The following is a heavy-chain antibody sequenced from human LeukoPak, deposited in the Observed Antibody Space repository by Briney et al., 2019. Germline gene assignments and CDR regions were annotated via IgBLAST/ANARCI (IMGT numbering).Heavy chain of an antibody. J-gene: IGHJ4*02. CDR2: FDPEDGET. V-gene: IGHV1-24*01. CDR3: AGGGVTAILDY. D-gene: IGHD2-21*02. Sequence: ASVTVSCKVSGYTVTELSMRWVRQAPGKGLEWMGGFDPEDGETVYAQNFQGRVTMTEDTSTDTAYMELSRLRSEDTAVYYCAGGGVTAILDYWGQGTLVTVSS. CDR1: GYTVTELS.